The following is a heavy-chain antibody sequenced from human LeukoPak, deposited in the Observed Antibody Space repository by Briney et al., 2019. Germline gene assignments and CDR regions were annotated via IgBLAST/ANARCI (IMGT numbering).Heavy chain of an antibody. CDR2: ISSSSSTI. Sequence: GGSLRLSCAASGFTFSSYSMNWVRQAPGKGLEWVSYISSSSSTIYYADSVKGRFTISRDNSKNTLYLQMNSLRAEDTAVYYCARGAGSGWYGATYFDYWGQGTLVTVSS. CDR3: ARGAGSGWYGATYFDY. CDR1: GFTFSSYS. V-gene: IGHV3-48*01. J-gene: IGHJ4*02. D-gene: IGHD6-19*01.